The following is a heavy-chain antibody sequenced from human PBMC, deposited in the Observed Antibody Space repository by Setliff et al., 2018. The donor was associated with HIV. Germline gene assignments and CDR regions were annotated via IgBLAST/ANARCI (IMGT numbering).Heavy chain of an antibody. CDR3: ARSTCYYGSGKGSGWFDP. Sequence: SETLSLTCTVSGGSINRGDYYCTWIRQSPGKGLEFIGYIFYNGNTYYNPSLRSRVAISIDTSKNHLSLKLRSVTAADTAVYYCARSTCYYGSGKGSGWFDPWGQGTLVTVSS. J-gene: IGHJ5*02. V-gene: IGHV4-30-4*08. D-gene: IGHD3-10*01. CDR1: GGSINRGDYY. CDR2: IFYNGNT.